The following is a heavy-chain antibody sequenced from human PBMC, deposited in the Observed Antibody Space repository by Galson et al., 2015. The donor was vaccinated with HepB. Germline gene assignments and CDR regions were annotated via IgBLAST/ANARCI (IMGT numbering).Heavy chain of an antibody. Sequence: SLRLSCAACGFTFSSYAMHWVRQAPGKGLEWVAGIWYDGSNKYYADSVKGRFTISRDNSKNTLYLQMDSLRAEDKAVYYCARAADMVRGRVGVHYYYMDVWGKGTTVTVSS. CDR3: ARAADMVRGRVGVHYYYMDV. CDR1: GFTFSSYA. D-gene: IGHD3-10*01. CDR2: IWYDGSNK. J-gene: IGHJ6*03. V-gene: IGHV3-33*01.